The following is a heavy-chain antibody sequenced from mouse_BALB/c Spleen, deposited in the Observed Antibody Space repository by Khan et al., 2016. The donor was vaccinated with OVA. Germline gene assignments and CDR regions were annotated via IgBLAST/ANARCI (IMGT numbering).Heavy chain of an antibody. CDR1: GYSFTSYY. Sequence: EVQLQQSGPELMKPGASVKISCKASGYSFTSYYIHWVMESHGKSLEWIGYIDPFSGDTTYNQKFKGKATLTVDKSSSKAYILLSNLTSEDSAVYYCTSHGYVAWFTYWGQGTLVTVSA. D-gene: IGHD2-2*01. J-gene: IGHJ3*01. V-gene: IGHV1-31*01. CDR2: IDPFSGDT. CDR3: TSHGYVAWFTY.